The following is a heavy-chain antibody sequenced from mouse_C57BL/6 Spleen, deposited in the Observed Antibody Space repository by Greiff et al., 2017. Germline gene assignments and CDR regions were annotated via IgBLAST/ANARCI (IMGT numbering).Heavy chain of an antibody. J-gene: IGHJ1*03. Sequence: QVQLKESGPGLVAPSQSLSITCTVSGLSLTSSGVSWVRQPPGKGLEWLGVLWGDGSTNYHSALISRLSISKDKSKSQVFLKLNSLRTDDTAAYYCAKEGDPRYFDVWGTGTTVTVAS. CDR3: AKEGDPRYFDV. V-gene: IGHV2-3*01. CDR1: GLSLTSSG. CDR2: LWGDGST.